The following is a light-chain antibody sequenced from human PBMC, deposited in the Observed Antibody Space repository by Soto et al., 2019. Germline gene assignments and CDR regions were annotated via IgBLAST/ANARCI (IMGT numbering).Light chain of an antibody. J-gene: IGLJ3*02. Sequence: QSALTQPASVSGSPGQSINISCTGTSNDVGSYDLVSWYQLHPGKAPKLVIYEANKRPSGISNRFSVSKSGNTASLTISGLQAEDEVHYYCCSYARGRIWVCGGGTKVTLL. V-gene: IGLV2-23*01. CDR3: CSYARGRIWV. CDR2: EAN. CDR1: SNDVGSYDL.